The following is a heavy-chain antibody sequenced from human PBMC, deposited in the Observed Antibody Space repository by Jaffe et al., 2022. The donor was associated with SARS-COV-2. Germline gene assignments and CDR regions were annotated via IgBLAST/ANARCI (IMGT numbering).Heavy chain of an antibody. CDR1: GYTFTIYA. CDR3: AREVLGDIVLAVGGTPDYGMDV. J-gene: IGHJ6*02. CDR2: INAGKGDT. D-gene: IGHD2-15*01. Sequence: QVQLVQSGAEVKKPGASVKVSCMTSGYTFTIYAIHWVRQAPGQRPEWMGWINAGKGDTKYSQKFQGRVTITRDTSVSTAYMELSSLRSEDTAVYYCAREVLGDIVLAVGGTPDYGMDVWGQGTTVTVSS. V-gene: IGHV1-3*01.